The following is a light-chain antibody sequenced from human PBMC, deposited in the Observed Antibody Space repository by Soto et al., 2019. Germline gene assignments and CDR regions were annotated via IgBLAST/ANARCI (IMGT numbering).Light chain of an antibody. V-gene: IGKV3D-15*01. CDR1: QSVGSD. CDR2: DIF. CDR3: QQYNSWPLT. J-gene: IGKJ4*01. Sequence: EIVMTQSPATLSVSPGERATLSCRASQSVGSDLAWYQQKTGQAPRLVIYDIFTRTTCVPTRISGSGSGTVFTLPISSLQSEDFAVYYCQQYNSWPLTFGGGTKVEIK.